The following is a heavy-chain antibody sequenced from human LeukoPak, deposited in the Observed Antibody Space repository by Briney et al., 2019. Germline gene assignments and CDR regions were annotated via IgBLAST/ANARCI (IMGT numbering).Heavy chain of an antibody. CDR2: ISSSSSYI. V-gene: IGHV3-21*01. J-gene: IGHJ5*02. D-gene: IGHD4-17*01. CDR3: ARDGFSTPHTVTPRWFDP. CDR1: GFTFSSYS. Sequence: GGSLRLSCAASGFTFSSYSMNWVRQAPGKGLEWVSSISSSSSYIYYADSVKGRFTISRDNAKNSLYLQMNSLRAEDTAVYYCARDGFSTPHTVTPRWFDPWGQGTLVTVSS.